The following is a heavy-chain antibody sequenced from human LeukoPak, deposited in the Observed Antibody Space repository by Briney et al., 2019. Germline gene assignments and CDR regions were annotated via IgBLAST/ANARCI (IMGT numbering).Heavy chain of an antibody. CDR3: ARGRAGSSWFYFDY. CDR1: GYTFTGYN. CDR2: INPYSGGT. D-gene: IGHD6-13*01. J-gene: IGHJ4*02. V-gene: IGHV1-2*02. Sequence: GASVKVSCKASGYTFTGYNMHWVRQAPGQGLEWMGWINPYSGGTNYAQKFQGRVTMTRGTSISTAYMELSTLRSDDTAVYYCARGRAGSSWFYFDYWGQGTLVTVSS.